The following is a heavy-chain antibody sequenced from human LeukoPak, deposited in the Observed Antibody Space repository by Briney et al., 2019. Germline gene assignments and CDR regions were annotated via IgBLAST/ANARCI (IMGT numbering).Heavy chain of an antibody. Sequence: GGSLRLSCAAPGFTFSSYNMNWVRQAPGKGLEWVSYISGRGNTIKYADSVKGRFTISRDNGKNSLYLHMSSLRAEDTAVYYCARDPPALEDFDYWGQGTQVTVSS. CDR1: GFTFSSYN. CDR2: ISGRGNTI. CDR3: ARDPPALEDFDY. J-gene: IGHJ4*02. V-gene: IGHV3-48*04.